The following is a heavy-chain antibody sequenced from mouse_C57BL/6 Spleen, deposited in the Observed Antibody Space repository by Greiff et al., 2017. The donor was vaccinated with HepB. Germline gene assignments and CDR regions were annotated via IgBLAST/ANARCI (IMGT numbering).Heavy chain of an antibody. J-gene: IGHJ4*01. V-gene: IGHV3-6*01. CDR3: AREGGTDAMDY. Sequence: EVKLVESGPGLVKPSQSLSLTCSVTGYSITSGYYWNWIRQFPGNKLEWMGYISYDGSNNYNPSLKNRISITRDTSKNQFFLKLNSVTTEDTATYYCAREGGTDAMDYWGQGTSVTVSS. CDR2: ISYDGSN. D-gene: IGHD4-1*01. CDR1: GYSITSGYY.